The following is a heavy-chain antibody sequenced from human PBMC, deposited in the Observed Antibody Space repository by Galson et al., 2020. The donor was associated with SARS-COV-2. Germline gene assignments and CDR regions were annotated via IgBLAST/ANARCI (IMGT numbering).Heavy chain of an antibody. CDR1: GYSISSVYY. CDR2: IFQSGST. D-gene: IGHD4-4*01. CDR3: ARGPAGGSSGLQTK. V-gene: IGHV4-38-2*01. J-gene: IGHJ4*02. Sequence: ASETLSHTCVVSGYSISSVYYWGWIRQPPGKGLEWIGSIFQSGSTYYNPSLRSRVTISVDTSKNQISLKLSSVTAADTAVYYCARGPAGGSSGLQTKWGQGTLVTVSS.